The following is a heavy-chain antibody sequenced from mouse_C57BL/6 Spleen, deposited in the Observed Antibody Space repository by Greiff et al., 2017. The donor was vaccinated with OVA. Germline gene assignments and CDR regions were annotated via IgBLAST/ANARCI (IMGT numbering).Heavy chain of an antibody. V-gene: IGHV2-3*01. CDR1: GFSLTSYG. CDR3: ATHITTVVAPTYAMDY. D-gene: IGHD1-1*01. Sequence: VKLVQSGPGLVAPSQSLSITCTVSGFSLTSYGVSWVRQPPGKGLEWLGVIWGDGSTNYHSALISRLSISKDKSKSQVFLKLNSLQTDDTATYYCATHITTVVAPTYAMDYWGQGTSVTVSS. J-gene: IGHJ4*01. CDR2: IWGDGST.